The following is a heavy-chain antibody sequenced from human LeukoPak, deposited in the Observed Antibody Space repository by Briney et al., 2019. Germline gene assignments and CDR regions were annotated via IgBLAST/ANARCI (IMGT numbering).Heavy chain of an antibody. V-gene: IGHV3-20*04. CDR3: ASHWRADYSIDS. J-gene: IGHJ4*02. Sequence: GGSLRLSCAASGFSFDDYGMSWVRQVPGKGLEWVCGITWNGEMTGYAEAVKARFTISRDNAKNSLYVQMNSLRADDTALYFCASHWRADYSIDSWGQGTLVTVSS. CDR1: GFSFDDYG. D-gene: IGHD3-9*01. CDR2: ITWNGEMT.